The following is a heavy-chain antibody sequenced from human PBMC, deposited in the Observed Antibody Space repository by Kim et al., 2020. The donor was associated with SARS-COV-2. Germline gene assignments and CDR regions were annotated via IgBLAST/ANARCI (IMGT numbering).Heavy chain of an antibody. V-gene: IGHV3-30*18. D-gene: IGHD2-2*02. CDR3: AKAPGPAAITYGMDV. CDR2: ISYDGSNK. CDR1: GFTFSSYG. Sequence: GSLRLSCAASGFTFSSYGMHWVRQAPGKGLEWVAVISYDGSNKYYADSVKGRFTISRDNSKNTLYLQMNSLRAEDTAVYYCAKAPGPAAITYGMDVWGQGTTVTVSS. J-gene: IGHJ6*02.